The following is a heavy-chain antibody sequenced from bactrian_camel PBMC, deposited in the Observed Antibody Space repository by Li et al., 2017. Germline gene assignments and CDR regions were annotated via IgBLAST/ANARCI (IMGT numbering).Heavy chain of an antibody. D-gene: IGHD1*01. Sequence: QLVESGGGSAQAGGSMRLSCAVSGDTASVYYMAWFRQAPGKEREGVARINTRYGSLYYADSVKGRFTISQGNSKNSLYLQMNSLKPEDTAMYYCAASRGVASLSAMTYAYWGQGTQVTVS. J-gene: IGHJ4*01. CDR2: INTRYGSL. V-gene: IGHV3S28*01. CDR1: GDTASVYY. CDR3: AASRGVASLSAMTYAY.